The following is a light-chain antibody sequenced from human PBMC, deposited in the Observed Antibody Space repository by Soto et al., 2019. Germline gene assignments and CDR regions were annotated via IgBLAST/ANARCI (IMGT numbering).Light chain of an antibody. Sequence: EIVLTQSPDILSLSPGDRASLSCRASQSVTSTFLAWYQQKPGQAPRLLIYGVSSRATGIPDRFSGNGSGTDFTLTISRLGPEDFAVYYCQQYGSSPPFTFGPGTKVGLK. CDR2: GVS. CDR1: QSVTSTF. V-gene: IGKV3-20*01. CDR3: QQYGSSPPFT. J-gene: IGKJ3*01.